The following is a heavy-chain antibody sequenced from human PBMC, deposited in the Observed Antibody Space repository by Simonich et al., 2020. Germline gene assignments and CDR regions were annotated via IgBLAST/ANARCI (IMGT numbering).Heavy chain of an antibody. J-gene: IGHJ1*01. Sequence: QVQLVASGGGVVQPGRCLRLSCAASGFTFSSYGMHWVRQAPGKGLELVAVICYDGSKKYYADSVKGRFTISRDNSKNTLYLQMNSLRAEDTAVYYCARNHDGSEYFQHWGQGTLVTVSS. CDR1: GFTFSSYG. D-gene: IGHD3-10*01. CDR2: ICYDGSKK. CDR3: ARNHDGSEYFQH. V-gene: IGHV3-33*01.